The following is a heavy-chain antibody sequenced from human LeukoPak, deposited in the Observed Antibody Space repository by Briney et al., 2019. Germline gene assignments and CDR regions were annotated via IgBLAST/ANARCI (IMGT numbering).Heavy chain of an antibody. CDR3: ARDKIAAAGPFDY. CDR2: ISYDGSNK. CDR1: GFTFSSYA. J-gene: IGHJ4*02. V-gene: IGHV3-30-3*01. D-gene: IGHD6-13*01. Sequence: PGRSLRLSCAASGFTFSSYAMHWVRQAPGKGLEWVAVISYDGSNKYYADSAKGRFTISRDNSKNTLYLQMNSLRAKDTAVYYCARDKIAAAGPFDYWGQGTLVTVSS.